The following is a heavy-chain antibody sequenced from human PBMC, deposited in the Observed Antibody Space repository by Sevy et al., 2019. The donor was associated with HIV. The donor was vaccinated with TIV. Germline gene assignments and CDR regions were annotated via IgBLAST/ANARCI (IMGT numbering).Heavy chain of an antibody. CDR1: GFTFSSYW. CDR2: IKQDGSEK. V-gene: IGHV3-7*03. D-gene: IGHD2-8*02. CDR3: ARDGCTGGVCQRHYYYYGMDV. J-gene: IGHJ6*02. Sequence: GGSLRLSCAASGFTFSSYWMSWVRQAPGKGLEWVANIKQDGSEKYYVDSVKGRFTISRDNAKNSLYLQMNSLRAEDTAVYYCARDGCTGGVCQRHYYYYGMDVWGQWTTVTVSS.